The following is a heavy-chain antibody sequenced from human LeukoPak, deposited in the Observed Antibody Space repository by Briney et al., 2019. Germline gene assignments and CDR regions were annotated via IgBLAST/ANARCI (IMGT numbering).Heavy chain of an antibody. V-gene: IGHV1-18*04. Sequence: ASVKVSCKTSGYSFSSFGVTWVRQAPGQGLEWVGWISAYDGSTNYAPKFQGKVTMTTDTSTNTAYMGLRSLRSDDTAIYYCARTCPMMYCSSSFFDPWGQGTLVTVSS. CDR1: GYSFSSFG. CDR2: ISAYDGST. CDR3: ARTCPMMYCSSSFFDP. J-gene: IGHJ5*02. D-gene: IGHD2-2*01.